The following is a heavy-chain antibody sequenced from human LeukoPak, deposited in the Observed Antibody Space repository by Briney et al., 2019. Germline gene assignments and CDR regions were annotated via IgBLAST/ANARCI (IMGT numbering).Heavy chain of an antibody. D-gene: IGHD5-18*01. Sequence: PSETLSLTCTVSGGSISSSSYYWGWIRQPPGKGLEWIGSIYHSGSTYYNPSLKSRVTISVDRSKNQFSLKLSSVTAADTAVYYCARARGYSYLYFDLWGRGTLVTVSS. J-gene: IGHJ2*01. V-gene: IGHV4-39*07. CDR2: IYHSGST. CDR3: ARARGYSYLYFDL. CDR1: GGSISSSSYY.